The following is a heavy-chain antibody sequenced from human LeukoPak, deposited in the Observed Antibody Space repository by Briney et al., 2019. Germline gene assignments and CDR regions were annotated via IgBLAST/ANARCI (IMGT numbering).Heavy chain of an antibody. V-gene: IGHV3-23*01. CDR3: ARVSYYDSSGCYFLSYVDY. Sequence: GGSLRLSCAASGFTFSNYAMTWVRQAPGKGLKWVSTISGTGGGTYYADSVKGRITISRENSKNTMYIPMNSLGAEDTAVYYCARVSYYDSSGCYFLSYVDYWGQGTLVTVSS. D-gene: IGHD3-22*01. CDR2: ISGTGGGT. CDR1: GFTFSNYA. J-gene: IGHJ4*02.